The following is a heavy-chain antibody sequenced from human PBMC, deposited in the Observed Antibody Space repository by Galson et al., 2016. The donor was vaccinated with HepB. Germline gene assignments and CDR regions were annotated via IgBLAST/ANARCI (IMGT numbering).Heavy chain of an antibody. D-gene: IGHD6-13*01. V-gene: IGHV3-23*01. J-gene: IGHJ6*04. CDR1: GFTFSNYG. CDR2: ISRSGDST. Sequence: SLRLSCAASGFTFSNYGMTWVRQAPGKGLEVVSSISRSGDSTDYADSVKGRFTISRDNSKNTLSLQMNSLTAEDPAIYYCVQGSTAPAVWGKGTTVTVSS. CDR3: VQGSTAPAV.